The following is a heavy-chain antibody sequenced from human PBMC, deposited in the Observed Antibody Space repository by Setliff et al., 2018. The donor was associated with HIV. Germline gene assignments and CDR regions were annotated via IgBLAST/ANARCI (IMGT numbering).Heavy chain of an antibody. V-gene: IGHV4-59*05. CDR2: IYYRGST. J-gene: IGHJ6*03. CDR1: GGTFSLHY. D-gene: IGHD6-13*01. Sequence: SETLSLTCAVSGGTFSLHYYTWIRQSPLRGLEWIGSIYYRGSTYYNPSLKSRVTISVDTSKNQFSLKLRSVTAADTALYYCARGRYRSRWYASDHYYIDVWGKGTTVTVSS. CDR3: ARGRYRSRWYASDHYYIDV.